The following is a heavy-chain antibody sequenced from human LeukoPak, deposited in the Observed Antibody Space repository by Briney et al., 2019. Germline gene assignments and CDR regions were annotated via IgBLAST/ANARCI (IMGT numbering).Heavy chain of an antibody. V-gene: IGHV3-20*04. Sequence: PGGSLRLSCAASGFTFDDYGMSWVRHAPGKGLEWVSGINWNGGSTGYAGSVKGRFTISRDNAKNSLYLQMNSLRAEDTALYYCARGRMTTVPYYFDYWGQGTLVTVSS. CDR3: ARGRMTTVPYYFDY. CDR1: GFTFDDYG. CDR2: INWNGGST. D-gene: IGHD4-17*01. J-gene: IGHJ4*02.